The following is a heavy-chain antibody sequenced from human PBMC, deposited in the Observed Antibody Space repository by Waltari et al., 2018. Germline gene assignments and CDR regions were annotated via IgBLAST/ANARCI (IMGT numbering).Heavy chain of an antibody. CDR3: ARDRRLFGDDSSGYYNWFDP. Sequence: QVQLQESGPGLVKPSETLSLTCTVSGGSISSYYWSWIRQPAGKGLEWIGRLYTRGSTTNNPPVRSRVTMSVDTSKNQFSLKLSSVTAADTAVYYCARDRRLFGDDSSGYYNWFDPWGQGTLVTVSS. J-gene: IGHJ5*02. CDR1: GGSISSYY. V-gene: IGHV4-4*07. CDR2: LYTRGST. D-gene: IGHD3-22*01.